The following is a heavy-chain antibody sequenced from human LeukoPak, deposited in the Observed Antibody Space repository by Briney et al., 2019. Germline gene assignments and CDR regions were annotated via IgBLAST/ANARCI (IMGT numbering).Heavy chain of an antibody. CDR1: GYSFTSYW. CDR3: ARRGSTVTTQGDWFDP. CDR2: IYPGDSDT. D-gene: IGHD4-17*01. Sequence: GESLKISCKGSGYSFTSYWIGWVRQMPGKGLEWMGIIYPGDSDTRYSPSFQGQVTISADKSISTAYLQWSSLKASDTAMYYCARRGSTVTTQGDWFDPWGQGTLVTVSS. J-gene: IGHJ5*02. V-gene: IGHV5-51*01.